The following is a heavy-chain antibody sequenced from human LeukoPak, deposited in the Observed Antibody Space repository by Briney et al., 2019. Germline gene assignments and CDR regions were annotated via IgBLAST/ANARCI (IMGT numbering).Heavy chain of an antibody. CDR2: ISGSGGST. V-gene: IGHV3-23*01. CDR3: AKVGSVSYNARNYFDY. D-gene: IGHD1-1*01. Sequence: QPGGSLRLSCAASGFTVSSNYMSWVRQAPGKGLEWVSAISGSGGSTYYADSVKGRFTISRDNSKNTLYLQMNSLRAEDTAVYYCAKVGSVSYNARNYFDYWGQGTLVTVSS. CDR1: GFTVSSNY. J-gene: IGHJ4*02.